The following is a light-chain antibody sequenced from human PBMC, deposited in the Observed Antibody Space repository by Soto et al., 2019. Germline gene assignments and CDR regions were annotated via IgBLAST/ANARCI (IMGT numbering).Light chain of an antibody. CDR2: DTS. CDR1: QDISIY. J-gene: IGKJ1*01. V-gene: IGKV1-33*01. Sequence: DIQMTQSPSSLSASVGDRVTITCLASQDISIYLNWYQQKLGKAPKLLIYDTSTLVAGVPARFSGSGSGTVFTLTINSLQPEDLATYYCQQYDSLTWTFGQGTRVEVK. CDR3: QQYDSLTWT.